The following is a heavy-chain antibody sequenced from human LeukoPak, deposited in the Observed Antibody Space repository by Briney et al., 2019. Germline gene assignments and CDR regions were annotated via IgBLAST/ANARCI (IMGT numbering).Heavy chain of an antibody. J-gene: IGHJ5*02. D-gene: IGHD6-13*01. CDR1: GYTFTSYG. CDR3: ARVVAAAGTSWFDP. V-gene: IGHV1-18*01. Sequence: GASVKVSCKASGYTFTSYGISWVRQAPGQGLEWMGWISAYNGNTNYAQKLQGRVTMTTDTSTSTAYMELRSLRSDDTAVYYCARVVAAAGTSWFDPWGQGTLVTASS. CDR2: ISAYNGNT.